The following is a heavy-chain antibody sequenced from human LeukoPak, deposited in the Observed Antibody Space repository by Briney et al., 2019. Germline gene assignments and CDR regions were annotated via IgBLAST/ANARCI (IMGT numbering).Heavy chain of an antibody. CDR2: INPNSGGT. CDR1: GYTFTGYY. CDR3: ARWGLGYCSSTSCYDVVDY. Sequence: GASVKVSCKAPGYTFTGYYMHWVRQAPGQGLEWMGWINPNSGGTNYAQKFQGRVTMTRDTSISTAYMELSRLRSDDTAVYYCARWGLGYCSSTSCYDVVDYWGQGTPVTVSS. V-gene: IGHV1-2*02. J-gene: IGHJ4*02. D-gene: IGHD2-2*01.